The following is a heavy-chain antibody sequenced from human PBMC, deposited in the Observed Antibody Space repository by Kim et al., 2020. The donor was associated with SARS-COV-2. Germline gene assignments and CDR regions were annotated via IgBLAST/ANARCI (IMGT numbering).Heavy chain of an antibody. CDR1: GGSISSSSYY. J-gene: IGHJ5*02. V-gene: IGHV4-39*01. D-gene: IGHD3-3*01. CDR2: IYYSGST. CDR3: ARHPVRFLEWFSFWFDP. Sequence: SETLSLTCTVSGGSISSSSYYCGGSRQPPGKGLEWIGSIYYSGSTYYNPSLKSRVTISVDTSKNQFSLKLSSVTAADTAVYYWARHPVRFLEWFSFWFDPWGQGTLVTVSS.